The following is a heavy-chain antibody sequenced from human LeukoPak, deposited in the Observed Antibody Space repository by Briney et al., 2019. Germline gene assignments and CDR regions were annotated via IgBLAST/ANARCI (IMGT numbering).Heavy chain of an antibody. CDR1: ENTFTNYY. D-gene: IGHD4-23*01. J-gene: IGHJ3*01. Sequence: ASVKVSCKASENTFTNYYMHWVRQAPGQGLEWLGIVNPNGGRTAYAQNFQGRVSMTRDTSTTTVYMELSSLRSDDTAVYYCARDMSTAVTPISYAFDVWGQGTMVTVSS. CDR3: ARDMSTAVTPISYAFDV. V-gene: IGHV1-46*01. CDR2: VNPNGGRT.